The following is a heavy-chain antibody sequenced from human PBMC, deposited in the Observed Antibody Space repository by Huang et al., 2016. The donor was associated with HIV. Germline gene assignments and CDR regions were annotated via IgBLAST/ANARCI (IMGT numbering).Heavy chain of an antibody. D-gene: IGHD3-10*01. J-gene: IGHJ4*02. V-gene: IGHV4-39*01. CDR3: ARHFGSWSGYFDS. Sequence: QLQLQESGPGLVRPSETLSLICTVSGGSITDSTYYWGWIRQPPGKGLGWIVSIYYSGDTDYNPSLKRRVTMSVDTSKNRFSLDIRSVAVADTAIYYCARHFGSWSGYFDSWGQGTLVPVSS. CDR1: GGSITDSTYY. CDR2: IYYSGDT.